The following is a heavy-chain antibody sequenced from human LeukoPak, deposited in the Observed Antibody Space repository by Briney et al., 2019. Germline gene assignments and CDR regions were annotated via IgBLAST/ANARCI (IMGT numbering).Heavy chain of an antibody. D-gene: IGHD2-8*01. V-gene: IGHV3-74*01. CDR1: GFTFSNYW. CDR2: LNGNGTNI. Sequence: GGSLRLSCVASGFTFSNYWMQWVRHVPGKGLVWVSRLNGNGTNIIYADSVKGRFTISRDNAENTLYLQMNSLRAEDTALYYCARSQSGVFDVWGQGTMVTVSS. CDR3: ARSQSGVFDV. J-gene: IGHJ3*01.